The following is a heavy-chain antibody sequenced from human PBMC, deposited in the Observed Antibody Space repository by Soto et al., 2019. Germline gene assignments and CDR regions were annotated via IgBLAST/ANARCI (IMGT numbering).Heavy chain of an antibody. D-gene: IGHD2-15*01. V-gene: IGHV3-53*01. CDR2: IYSGGST. Sequence: LRLSCAASGFIVSSNYMSWVRQAPGKGLEWVSVIYSGGSTYYADSVKGRFTISRDNSKNTLYLQMNSLRAEDTAVYYCARTVVVVTATPGAFDIWGQGTMVTVSS. J-gene: IGHJ3*02. CDR1: GFIVSSNY. CDR3: ARTVVVVTATPGAFDI.